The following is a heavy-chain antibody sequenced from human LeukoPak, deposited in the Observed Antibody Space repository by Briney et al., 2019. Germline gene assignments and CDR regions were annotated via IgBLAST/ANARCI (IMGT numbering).Heavy chain of an antibody. CDR3: ARGDVVYCSSTSCHAFDI. J-gene: IGHJ3*02. Sequence: SGGSLRLSCAASGFTFSDYYMTWIRQAPGKGLESVAYISGSGSVIVYADSVKGRFTISRDNAQNSLYMQMNSLRDEDTAVYYCARGDVVYCSSTSCHAFDIWGQGTLVTVSS. V-gene: IGHV3-11*04. CDR1: GFTFSDYY. CDR2: ISGSGSVI. D-gene: IGHD2-2*01.